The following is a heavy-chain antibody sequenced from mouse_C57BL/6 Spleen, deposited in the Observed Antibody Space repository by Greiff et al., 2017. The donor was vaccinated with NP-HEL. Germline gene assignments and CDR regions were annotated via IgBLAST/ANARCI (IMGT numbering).Heavy chain of an antibody. D-gene: IGHD1-1*01. CDR1: GFSLTSYG. CDR3: ARNTRTGAMDY. J-gene: IGHJ4*01. CDR2: IWRGGST. V-gene: IGHV2-2*01. Sequence: QVQLKESGPGLVQPSQSLSITCTVSGFSLTSYGVHWVRQSPGKGLEWLGVIWRGGSTDSTAAFISRLSISMYNSKSQVCFKINSLQADDTAIYYCARNTRTGAMDYWGQGTSVTVSS.